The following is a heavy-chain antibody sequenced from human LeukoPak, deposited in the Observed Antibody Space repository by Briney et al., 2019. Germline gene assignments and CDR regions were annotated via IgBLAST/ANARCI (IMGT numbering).Heavy chain of an antibody. V-gene: IGHV1-8*01. CDR1: GYTFPNYD. CDR2: MNPNSGNT. J-gene: IGHJ4*02. Sequence: ASVKVSCKPSGYTFPNYDINWVRQATGQGLEWMGWMNPNSGNTGYAQKFQGRVTITRNTSITTAYMELSSLRSDDTAVYFCARGPKWSGSYYYFDFWGQGTLVTVSS. CDR3: ARGPKWSGSYYYFDF. D-gene: IGHD1-26*01.